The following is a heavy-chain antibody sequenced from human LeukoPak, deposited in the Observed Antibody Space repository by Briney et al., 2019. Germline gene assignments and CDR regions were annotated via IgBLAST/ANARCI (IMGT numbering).Heavy chain of an antibody. J-gene: IGHJ6*03. CDR3: ARAGYCSGGSCYPYYYYYYMDV. D-gene: IGHD2-15*01. CDR2: ISGHNDDT. CDR1: GYTFTSYA. V-gene: IGHV1-18*01. Sequence: ASVKVSCKASGYTFTSYAISWVRQAPGQGLEWMGWISGHNDDTNYGHRLQGRVTMTTDTSTSTAYRELRSLRSDDTAVYYCARAGYCSGGSCYPYYYYYYMDVWGKGTTVTVSS.